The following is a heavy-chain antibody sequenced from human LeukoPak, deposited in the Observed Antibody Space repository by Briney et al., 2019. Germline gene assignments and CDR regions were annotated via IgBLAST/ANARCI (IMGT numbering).Heavy chain of an antibody. J-gene: IGHJ4*02. CDR2: IFYSGST. CDR3: ARSYSVSYSMGY. Sequence: SETLFLTCTVSGGSISSYYWSWIRQPPGKGLEWIGFIFYSGSTNYNPSLKSRVTISVDTSKNQISLKLTSVTAADTALYYCARSYSVSYSMGYWGQGTLVTVSS. CDR1: GGSISSYY. D-gene: IGHD1-26*01. V-gene: IGHV4-59*08.